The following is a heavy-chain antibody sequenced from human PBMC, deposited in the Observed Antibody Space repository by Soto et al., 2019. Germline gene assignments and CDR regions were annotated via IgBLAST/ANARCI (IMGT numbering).Heavy chain of an antibody. J-gene: IGHJ5*02. CDR3: AREISALGWFDP. D-gene: IGHD2-15*01. Sequence: QVQLVQSGAEVKKPGASVKVSCKASGYTFTSYGISWVRQAPGQGLEWMGWIIAYNGNTKYAQKLQGRVTMTTDTSTTTAYMELRSLRSDDTAVYCCAREISALGWFDPWGQGTLVTVSS. CDR2: IIAYNGNT. V-gene: IGHV1-18*01. CDR1: GYTFTSYG.